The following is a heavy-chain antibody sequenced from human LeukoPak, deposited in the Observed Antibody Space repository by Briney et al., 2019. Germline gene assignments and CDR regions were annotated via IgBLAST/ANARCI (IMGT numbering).Heavy chain of an antibody. J-gene: IGHJ5*02. CDR3: TRDPYYYDSSGHEWPDP. CDR2: IRSKAYGATT. CDR1: GFSFGGYA. V-gene: IGHV3-49*04. Sequence: GGSLRLSCATSGFSFGGYALTWVRQAPGKGPEWVGFIRSKAYGATTEYAASVKGRFTISRDDSKSIAYLQMNSLKTEDTAVYYCTRDPYYYDSSGHEWPDPWGQGTLVTVSS. D-gene: IGHD3-22*01.